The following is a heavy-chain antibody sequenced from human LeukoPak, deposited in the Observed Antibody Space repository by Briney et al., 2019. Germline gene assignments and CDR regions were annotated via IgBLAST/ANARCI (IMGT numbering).Heavy chain of an antibody. CDR2: INPNSGGT. J-gene: IGHJ4*02. D-gene: IGHD6-19*01. Sequence: ASVMVSCKASGYTFTGYYMHWVRQAPGQGLEWMGRINPNSGGTNYAQKFQGRVTMTRDTSISTAYMELSRLRSDDTAVYYCARGELAVAGSVDYWGQGTLVTVSS. CDR1: GYTFTGYY. CDR3: ARGELAVAGSVDY. V-gene: IGHV1-2*06.